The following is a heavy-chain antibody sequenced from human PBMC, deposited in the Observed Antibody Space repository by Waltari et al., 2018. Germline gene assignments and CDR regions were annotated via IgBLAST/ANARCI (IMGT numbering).Heavy chain of an antibody. CDR1: GGTFSSYA. V-gene: IGHV1-69*06. CDR2: IIPIFGTA. Sequence: QVQLVQSGAEVKKTGSSVKVSCKASGGTFSSYAISWVRQAPGQGLEWRGGIIPIFGTANYAQKFQGRVTITADKSTSTAYMELSSLRSEDTAVYYCARDRGRVGATPQILDYWGQGTLVTVSS. CDR3: ARDRGRVGATPQILDY. D-gene: IGHD1-26*01. J-gene: IGHJ4*02.